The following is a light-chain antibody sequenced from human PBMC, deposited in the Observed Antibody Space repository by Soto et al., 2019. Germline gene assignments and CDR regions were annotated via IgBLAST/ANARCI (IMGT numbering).Light chain of an antibody. CDR3: QQRSNWPPYT. Sequence: EIVLTQSPATLSLSPGERATLACRASQSVSSYLAWYQQKPGQAPRLLIYDASNRATVIPARFSGSGSGTDFTLTISSLEPADFAVYYCQQRSNWPPYTFGQGTKLEIK. CDR1: QSVSSY. V-gene: IGKV3-11*01. J-gene: IGKJ2*01. CDR2: DAS.